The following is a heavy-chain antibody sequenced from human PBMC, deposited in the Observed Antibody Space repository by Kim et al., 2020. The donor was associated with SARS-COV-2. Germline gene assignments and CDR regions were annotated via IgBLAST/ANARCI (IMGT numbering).Heavy chain of an antibody. Sequence: GNEKYYVDSVKGRFTISRDHAKNSLYLQMNSLRAEDTAVYYCARDYSDWGQGTLVTVSS. CDR2: GNEK. D-gene: IGHD6-13*01. J-gene: IGHJ4*02. V-gene: IGHV3-7*01. CDR3: ARDYSD.